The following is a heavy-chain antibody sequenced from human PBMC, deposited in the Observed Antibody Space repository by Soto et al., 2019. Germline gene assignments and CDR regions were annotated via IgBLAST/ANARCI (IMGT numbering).Heavy chain of an antibody. CDR3: AREGGYNSPNAFDL. V-gene: IGHV4-31*03. CDR2: IYHSGNT. J-gene: IGHJ3*01. CDR1: GGSISSAGYY. D-gene: IGHD6-13*01. Sequence: QVQLQESGPRLVKPSQTLSLTCTVSGGSISSAGYYWSWIRQHPGKGLEWTGYIYHSGNTHYNPSLKSRLTILVDTSKNQFSLRLSSVTAADTAVYYCAREGGYNSPNAFDLWGQGTMVTVSS.